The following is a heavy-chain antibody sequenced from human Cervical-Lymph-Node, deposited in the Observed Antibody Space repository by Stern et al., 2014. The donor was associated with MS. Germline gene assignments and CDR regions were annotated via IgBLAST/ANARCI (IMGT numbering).Heavy chain of an antibody. CDR2: ISSSGSTK. Sequence: QVQLVESGGDLVKPGESLRLSCAASGFTFSDYYMHWIRQAPGKGLQWVSSISSSGSTKYYADSVKGRFTISRDNAKKSLSLQMNSLRAEDTAVYYCARGEDYSSSSPLGLWGQGTLVAVSS. V-gene: IGHV3-11*01. CDR3: ARGEDYSSSSPLGL. J-gene: IGHJ4*02. D-gene: IGHD6-6*01. CDR1: GFTFSDYY.